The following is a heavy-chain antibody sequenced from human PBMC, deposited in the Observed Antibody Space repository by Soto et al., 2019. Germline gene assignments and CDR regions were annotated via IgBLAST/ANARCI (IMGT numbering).Heavy chain of an antibody. CDR2: IIPIFGTA. D-gene: IGHD5-18*01. J-gene: IGHJ6*02. CDR3: ARDRNQLSPFQGYYYGMDV. CDR1: GGTFSSYA. V-gene: IGHV1-69*13. Sequence: ASVKVSCKASGGTFSSYAISWVRQAPGQGLEWMGGIIPIFGTANYAQKFQGRVTITADESTSTAYMELSSLRSEDTAVYYCARDRNQLSPFQGYYYGMDVWGQGTTVTVSS.